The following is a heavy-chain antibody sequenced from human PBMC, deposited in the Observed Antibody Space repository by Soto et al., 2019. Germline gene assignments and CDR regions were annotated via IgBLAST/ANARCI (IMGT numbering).Heavy chain of an antibody. CDR3: AKDRRDGEYNSVYDF. D-gene: IGHD4-17*01. Sequence: QVQLAESGGGVVQPGRSLRLSCIGSGFRFSDYGMHWVRQAPGKGLEWVTMMSFDGTYKYSADSVKGRFIISRDNSKNTLYHQMNSLRAEDTAVYYCAKDRRDGEYNSVYDFWGQGTLVTVSS. V-gene: IGHV3-30*18. CDR2: MSFDGTYK. CDR1: GFRFSDYG. J-gene: IGHJ4*02.